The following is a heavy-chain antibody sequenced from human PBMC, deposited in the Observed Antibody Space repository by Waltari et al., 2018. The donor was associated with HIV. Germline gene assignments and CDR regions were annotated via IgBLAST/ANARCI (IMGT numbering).Heavy chain of an antibody. CDR3: ARGPDDCEKGVCYAFDI. J-gene: IGHJ3*02. V-gene: IGHV3-7*03. D-gene: IGHD2-8*01. CDR2: INEGGSEN. CDR1: ALPFTKYW. Sequence: VAPGGGLVQPGGLAGFCCSASALPFTKYWSSRFRQVPGKGLEWLANINEGGSENNYVDSLRGRFTISRDNARNTLYLQMNSLSLEDTAMYYCARGPDDCEKGVCYAFDIWGQGTMVTVSS.